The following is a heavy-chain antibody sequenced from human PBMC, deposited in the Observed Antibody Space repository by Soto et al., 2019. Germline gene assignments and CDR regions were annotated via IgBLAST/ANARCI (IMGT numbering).Heavy chain of an antibody. J-gene: IGHJ1*01. CDR2: INPSGGST. CDR1: GYTFTSYY. D-gene: IGHD3-9*01. Sequence: ASVKVSCKASGYTFTSYYMHWVRQAPGQGLEWMGIINPSGGSTSYAQKFQGSVTMTRDTSTSTVYMELSSLRSEDTAVYYCARGSDILTGFGSDEYFQHWGRGTLVPVSS. CDR3: ARGSDILTGFGSDEYFQH. V-gene: IGHV1-46*01.